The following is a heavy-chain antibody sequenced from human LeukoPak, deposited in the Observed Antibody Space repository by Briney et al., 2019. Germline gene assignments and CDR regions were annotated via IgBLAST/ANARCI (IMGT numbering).Heavy chain of an antibody. Sequence: PGGSLRLSCAASGFTFSSYEMNWVRQAPGKGLEWVSYISSTGSPISYADSVKGRFTISRDNAKNSLYLQMNSLRAEDTAVYYCARGAGGYFDYWGQGPLVTVSS. V-gene: IGHV3-48*03. D-gene: IGHD3-10*01. CDR2: ISSTGSPI. J-gene: IGHJ4*02. CDR1: GFTFSSYE. CDR3: ARGAGGYFDY.